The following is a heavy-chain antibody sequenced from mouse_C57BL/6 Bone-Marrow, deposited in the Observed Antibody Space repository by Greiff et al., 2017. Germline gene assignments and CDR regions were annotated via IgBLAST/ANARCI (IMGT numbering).Heavy chain of an antibody. CDR3: ARCGRAEFYYAMDY. V-gene: IGHV1-69*01. J-gene: IGHJ4*01. CDR2: IYPSDSYT. CDR1: GYTFTSYW. Sequence: VQLQQPGAELVLPGASVKLSCKASGYTFTSYWMNWVKQRPGQGLEWIGEIYPSDSYTNYNQKFKGKTTLTVDKSSSTAYMQLSSLTSEDSAVYDCARCGRAEFYYAMDYWGQGTAVTVSS. D-gene: IGHD1-1*02.